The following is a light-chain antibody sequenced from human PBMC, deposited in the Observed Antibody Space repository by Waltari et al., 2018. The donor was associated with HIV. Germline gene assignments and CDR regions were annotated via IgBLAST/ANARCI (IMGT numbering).Light chain of an antibody. Sequence: HSALTQPPSASGSPGQSVTLPCTGPRRDVGGYNHVSWHQQHHGKAPKLMIYDVIKRPAGATERFSGSRSGNTASRTGAGLQPEDEADYYCSSHAGSKVVFGGGTRLTVL. V-gene: IGLV2-8*01. CDR3: SSHAGSKVV. CDR2: DVI. J-gene: IGLJ2*01. CDR1: RRDVGGYNH.